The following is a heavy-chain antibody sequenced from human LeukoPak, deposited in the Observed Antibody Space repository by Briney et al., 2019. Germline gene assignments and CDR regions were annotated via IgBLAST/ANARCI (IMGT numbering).Heavy chain of an antibody. J-gene: IGHJ4*02. CDR3: ARGGIGYCSSTSCYFDY. Sequence: SQTLSLTRAISGDSVSSNSAAWNWIRQSPSRGLEWLGRTYYRSKWYNDYAVSVKSRISINPDTSKNQFSLQLNSVTPDDTAVYYCARGGIGYCSSTSCYFDYWGQGTLVTVSS. V-gene: IGHV6-1*01. D-gene: IGHD2-2*01. CDR2: TYYRSKWYN. CDR1: GDSVSSNSAA.